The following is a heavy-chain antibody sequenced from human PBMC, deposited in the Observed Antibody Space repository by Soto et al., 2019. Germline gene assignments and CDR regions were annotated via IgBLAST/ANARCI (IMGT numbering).Heavy chain of an antibody. D-gene: IGHD2-21*02. CDR2: IIPIFGTA. J-gene: IGHJ2*01. CDR3: ARSPQYCGGDCYSSWYFDL. Sequence: QVQLVQSGAEVKKPGSSVKVSCKASGGTFSSYAISWVRQAPGHGLEWMGGIIPIFGTANYAQKFQGRVTITADESTSTAYIDLSSLRSEDTAVYYCARSPQYCGGDCYSSWYFDLWGRGTLVTVSS. CDR1: GGTFSSYA. V-gene: IGHV1-69*01.